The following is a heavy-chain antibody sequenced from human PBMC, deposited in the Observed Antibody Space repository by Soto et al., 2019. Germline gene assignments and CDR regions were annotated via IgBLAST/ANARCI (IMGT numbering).Heavy chain of an antibody. D-gene: IGHD5-18*01. V-gene: IGHV1-69*13. CDR2: IIPIFGTA. CDR3: ARDSEYSYAPPYYYGMDV. Sequence: VASVKVSCKASGGTFSSYAISWGRQAPGQGVEWMGGIIPIFGTANYAQKFQGRVTITADESTSTAYMELNSLRSEDTAVYYCARDSEYSYAPPYYYGMDVWGQGTTVTVSS. CDR1: GGTFSSYA. J-gene: IGHJ6*02.